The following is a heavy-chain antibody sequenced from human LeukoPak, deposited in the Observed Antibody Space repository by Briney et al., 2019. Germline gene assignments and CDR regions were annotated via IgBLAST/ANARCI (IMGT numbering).Heavy chain of an antibody. Sequence: GGSLRLSCAASGFTFSSYAMSWVRQAPGKGLEWVGRIKSKTDGGTADYAAPLKGRFSISRDDSQNALLLQINNLETEDTAVYYCTTATIINAFNIWGQGTMVTVSS. CDR2: IKSKTDGGTA. D-gene: IGHD3-10*01. CDR1: GFTFSSYA. J-gene: IGHJ3*02. V-gene: IGHV3-15*01. CDR3: TTATIINAFNI.